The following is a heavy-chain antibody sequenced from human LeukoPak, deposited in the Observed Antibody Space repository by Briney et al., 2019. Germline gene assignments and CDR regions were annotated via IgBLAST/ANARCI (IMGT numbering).Heavy chain of an antibody. CDR3: ARGPRYCSGGSCYYYGMDV. J-gene: IGHJ6*02. V-gene: IGHV3-48*03. Sequence: PGGSLRLSCAASGFTFSSYEMNWVRQAPGKGLEWVSYISSSGSTIYYADSVKGRFTISRDNAKNSLYLQMNSLRAEDTAVYYCARGPRYCSGGSCYYYGMDVWGQGTTVTVSS. CDR1: GFTFSSYE. D-gene: IGHD2-15*01. CDR2: ISSSGSTI.